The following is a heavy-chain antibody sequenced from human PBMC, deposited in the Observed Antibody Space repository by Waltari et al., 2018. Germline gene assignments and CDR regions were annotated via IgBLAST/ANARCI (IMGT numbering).Heavy chain of an antibody. J-gene: IGHJ4*02. D-gene: IGHD1-26*01. CDR3: VREKDLGGTCVFDF. CDR2: TNKDGSGT. CDR1: GFGFSNYW. V-gene: IGHV3-74*01. Sequence: EVQLVESGGGLVQTGGSLRLSCAASGFGFSNYWMDWVRQVPGKGLVWVARTNKDGSGTAYADFVEGRLTISRDKAKSTLHLQMTSLTAEDTAVYYCVREKDLGGTCVFDFWGRGTLVTVSS.